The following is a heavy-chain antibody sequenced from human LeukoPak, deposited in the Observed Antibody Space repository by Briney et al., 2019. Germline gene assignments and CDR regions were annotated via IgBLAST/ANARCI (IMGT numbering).Heavy chain of an antibody. V-gene: IGHV4-34*01. D-gene: IGHD3-10*01. CDR3: ARQLLWYGPDYGMDV. Sequence: PSETLSLTCAVYGGSFSGYYWSWIRQPPGKGLEWIGEINHSGSTNYNPSHKSRVTISVDTSKNQFSLKLSSVTAADTAVYYCARQLLWYGPDYGMDVWGQGTTVTVSS. CDR2: INHSGST. J-gene: IGHJ6*02. CDR1: GGSFSGYY.